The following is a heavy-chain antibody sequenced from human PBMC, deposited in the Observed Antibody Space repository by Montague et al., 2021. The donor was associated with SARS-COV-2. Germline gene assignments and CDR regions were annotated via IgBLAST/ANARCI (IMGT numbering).Heavy chain of an antibody. V-gene: IGHV4-34*01. CDR1: GGSITGYY. CDR3: ARGHKGVNMVVEVIGYYYYMDD. J-gene: IGHJ6*03. CDR2: IYPSGST. Sequence: SETRSLTCSVSGGSITGYYWSWIRLPPGEGLEWIGDIYPSGSTNYNPSLKSRVTIFVDSSKNQFSLTLTSVTAADTAVYYCARGHKGVNMVVEVIGYYYYMDDWGKGTTVTVSS. D-gene: IGHD3-22*01.